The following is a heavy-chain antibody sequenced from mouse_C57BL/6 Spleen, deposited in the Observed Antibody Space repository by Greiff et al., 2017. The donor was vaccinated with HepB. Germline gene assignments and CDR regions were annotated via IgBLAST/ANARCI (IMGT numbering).Heavy chain of an antibody. CDR3: ARKGLRGYYAMDY. J-gene: IGHJ4*01. CDR2: IDPSDSYT. V-gene: IGHV1-69*01. D-gene: IGHD2-4*01. CDR1: GYTFTSYW. Sequence: VQLQQPGAELVMPGASVKLSCKASGYTFTSYWMHWVKQRPGQGLEWIGEIDPSDSYTNYNQKFKGKSTLTVDKSSSTAYMQLSSLTSEDSAVYYCARKGLRGYYAMDYWGQGTSVTVSS.